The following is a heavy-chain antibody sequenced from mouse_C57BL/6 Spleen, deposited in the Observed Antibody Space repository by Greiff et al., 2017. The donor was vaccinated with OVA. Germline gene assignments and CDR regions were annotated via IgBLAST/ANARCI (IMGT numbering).Heavy chain of an antibody. CDR1: GFTFSDYG. D-gene: IGHD1-1*01. CDR3: ARGGYYGLYAMDY. J-gene: IGHJ4*01. V-gene: IGHV5-17*01. Sequence: EVQGVESGGGLVKPGGSLKLSCAASGFTFSDYGMHWVRQAPEKGLGWVAYISSGSSTIYYADTVKGRFTISRDNAKNTLFLQMTSLRSEETAMYYCARGGYYGLYAMDYWGQGTSVTVSS. CDR2: ISSGSSTI.